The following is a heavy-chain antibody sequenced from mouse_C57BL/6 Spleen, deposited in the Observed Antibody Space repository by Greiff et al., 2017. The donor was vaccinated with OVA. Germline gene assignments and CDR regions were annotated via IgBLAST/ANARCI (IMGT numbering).Heavy chain of an antibody. D-gene: IGHD1-1*01. V-gene: IGHV6-3*01. Sequence: EVQLVESGGGLVQPGGSMKLSCVASGFTFSNSWMNWVRQSPEKGLEWVAQIRLKSDNYATHYAESVKGRFTISRDDFKSSVYLQMNNLMAEDTGIYYCTSYGSRYYYAMDYWGQGTSVTVSS. CDR2: IRLKSDNYAT. J-gene: IGHJ4*01. CDR3: TSYGSRYYYAMDY. CDR1: GFTFSNSW.